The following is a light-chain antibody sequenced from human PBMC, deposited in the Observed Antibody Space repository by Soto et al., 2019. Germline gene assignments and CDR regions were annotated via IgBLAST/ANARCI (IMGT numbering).Light chain of an antibody. Sequence: QSALTQPPSASGAPGQSVTISCTGTSSDVGGHNYVSWHQQHPGKAPKLLIYEVTKRPSGVPDRFSGSKSGNTASLTVSGLQAEDEADYCCNSYAGSNSYVVFGGGTKLTVL. J-gene: IGLJ2*01. CDR3: NSYAGSNSYVV. V-gene: IGLV2-8*01. CDR1: SSDVGGHNY. CDR2: EVT.